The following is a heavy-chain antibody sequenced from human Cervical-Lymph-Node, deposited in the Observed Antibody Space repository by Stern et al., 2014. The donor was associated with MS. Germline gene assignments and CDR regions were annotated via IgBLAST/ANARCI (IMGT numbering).Heavy chain of an antibody. D-gene: IGHD3-3*01. CDR2: IYYSGST. J-gene: IGHJ4*02. V-gene: IGHV4-31*03. CDR1: GGSISSGGYY. CDR3: ARVSYDFWSGYYVFDY. Sequence: VQLVESGPGLVKPSQTLSLTCTVSGGSISSGGYYWSWIRQHPGKGLEGIGYIYYSGSTYYNPSLKSRVTISVDTSKNQFSLKLSSVTAADTAVYYCARVSYDFWSGYYVFDYWGQGTLVTVSS.